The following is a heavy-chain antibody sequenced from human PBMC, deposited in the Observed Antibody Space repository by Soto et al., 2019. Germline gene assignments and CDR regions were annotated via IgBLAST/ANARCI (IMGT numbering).Heavy chain of an antibody. J-gene: IGHJ4*02. CDR1: GGIFGRNT. D-gene: IGHD3-3*02. Sequence: QVHLVQSAAEVKKPGSSVRVACTGSGGIFGRNTIVWVRLAPEQGLECMGHIVPIFGTFKHGQKFQGSVTFTAEDSPTTAYMAMSSLTSEDTSVYFCARNISWALDSWGQGTLVTVSS. V-gene: IGHV1-69*01. CDR3: ARNISWALDS. CDR2: IVPIFGTF.